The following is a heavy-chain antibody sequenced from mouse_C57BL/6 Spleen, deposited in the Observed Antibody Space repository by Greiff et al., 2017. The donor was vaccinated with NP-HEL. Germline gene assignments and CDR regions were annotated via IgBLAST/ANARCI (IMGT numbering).Heavy chain of an antibody. D-gene: IGHD2-4*01. CDR3: ARGEGYDYDGFAY. V-gene: IGHV3-6*01. CDR2: ISYDGSN. Sequence: EVKLQESGPGLVKPSQSLSLTCSVTGYSITSGYYWNWIRQFPGNKLEWMGYISYDGSNNYNPSLKNRISITRDTSKHQFFLKLNSVTTEDTATYYCARGEGYDYDGFAYGGQGTLVTVSA. CDR1: GYSITSGYY. J-gene: IGHJ3*01.